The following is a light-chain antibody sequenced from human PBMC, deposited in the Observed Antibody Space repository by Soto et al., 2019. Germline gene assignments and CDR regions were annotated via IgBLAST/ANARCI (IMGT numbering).Light chain of an antibody. CDR2: NAS. Sequence: DIQMTQSPSSLSASVGDRVTIACQASQDITNSLNWYQHKPGKAPKLLIYNASNLETGVPSRFSGSGSGTHFSFTISSLQPEDFATYYCQHYDNLPRYTFGQGTKLEI. V-gene: IGKV1-33*01. CDR1: QDITNS. J-gene: IGKJ2*01. CDR3: QHYDNLPRYT.